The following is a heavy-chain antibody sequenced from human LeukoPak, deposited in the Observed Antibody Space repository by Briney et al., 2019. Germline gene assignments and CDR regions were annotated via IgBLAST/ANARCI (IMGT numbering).Heavy chain of an antibody. Sequence: SVKVSCKASGGTFSSYAISWVRQAPGQGLEWMGGIIPIFGTANYAQKFQGRVTITTDESTSTAYMELSSLRSEDTAVYYYACGFMASTDSYYFDYWGQGTLVTVSS. D-gene: IGHD5-24*01. V-gene: IGHV1-69*05. CDR3: ACGFMASTDSYYFDY. J-gene: IGHJ4*02. CDR2: IIPIFGTA. CDR1: GGTFSSYA.